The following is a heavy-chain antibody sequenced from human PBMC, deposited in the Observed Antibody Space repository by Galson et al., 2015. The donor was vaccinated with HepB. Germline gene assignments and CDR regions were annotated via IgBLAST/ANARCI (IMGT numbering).Heavy chain of an antibody. Sequence: LRLSCAASGFTFSGSAMHWVRQASGKGLEWVGRIRSKANSYATAYAASVKGRFTISRDDSKNTAYLQMNSLKTEDTAVYYCTTLLQEMATIHSDYWGQGTLVTVSS. CDR2: IRSKANSYAT. D-gene: IGHD5-24*01. CDR1: GFTFSGSA. CDR3: TTLLQEMATIHSDY. V-gene: IGHV3-73*01. J-gene: IGHJ4*02.